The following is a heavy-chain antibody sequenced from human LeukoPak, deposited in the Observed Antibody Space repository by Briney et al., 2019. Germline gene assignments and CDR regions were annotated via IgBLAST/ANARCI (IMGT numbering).Heavy chain of an antibody. Sequence: GGSLRLSCAASGFTFDDYAMHWVRQAPGKGLEWVSLISWDGGSTYYADSVKGRFTISRDNSKNSLYLQMNSLRAEDTALYYCAKGGGVDYSFYFDYWGQGTLVTVSS. CDR1: GFTFDDYA. V-gene: IGHV3-43D*03. D-gene: IGHD4-11*01. CDR3: AKGGGVDYSFYFDY. CDR2: ISWDGGST. J-gene: IGHJ4*02.